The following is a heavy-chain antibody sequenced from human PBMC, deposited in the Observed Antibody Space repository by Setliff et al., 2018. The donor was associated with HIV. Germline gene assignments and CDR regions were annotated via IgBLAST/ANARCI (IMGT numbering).Heavy chain of an antibody. CDR1: GGSISSGTYY. J-gene: IGHJ6*02. CDR3: VREGGRITMVRGVPSGGLDV. Sequence: SCTVSGGSISSGTYYWSWIRQPAEKGLEWIGRIYASGSTNYNPSLRSRVAISVDTSKNHFSLNLSSVTAADTAVYYCVREGGRITMVRGVPSGGLDVWGQGTTVTSP. V-gene: IGHV4-61*02. D-gene: IGHD3-10*01. CDR2: IYASGST.